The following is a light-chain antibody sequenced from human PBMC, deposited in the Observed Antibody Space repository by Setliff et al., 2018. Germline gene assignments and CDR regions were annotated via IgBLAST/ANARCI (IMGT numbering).Light chain of an antibody. J-gene: IGKJ1*01. V-gene: IGKV1-39*01. CDR2: AAS. Sequence: IQMTQSPSSLSASLGDRVTITCRASQSITTYLSWYQQSPRKAPKLLIYAASTLQSGVPSRFSGSGSGTDFTLTISSLQAEDYGTYFCQQSYSAPWTFGQGTKVDIK. CDR3: QQSYSAPWT. CDR1: QSITTY.